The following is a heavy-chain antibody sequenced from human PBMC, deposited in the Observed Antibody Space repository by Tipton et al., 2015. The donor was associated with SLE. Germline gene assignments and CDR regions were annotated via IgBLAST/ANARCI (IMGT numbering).Heavy chain of an antibody. Sequence: SLTCAVSGGSISSGSYYWSWIRQPPGKGLEWIGYIYYSGSTNYNPSLKSRVTISVDTSKNQFSLKLSSVTAADTAVYYCASQGGYYGSGSYYDFDYWGQGTLVTVSS. J-gene: IGHJ4*02. CDR1: GGSISSGSYY. D-gene: IGHD3-10*01. CDR2: IYYSGST. CDR3: ASQGGYYGSGSYYDFDY. V-gene: IGHV4-61*01.